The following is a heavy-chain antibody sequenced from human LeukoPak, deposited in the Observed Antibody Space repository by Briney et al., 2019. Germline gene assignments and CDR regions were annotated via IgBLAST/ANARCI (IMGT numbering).Heavy chain of an antibody. CDR2: MNTNSGNS. V-gene: IGHV1-8*01. Sequence: ASVKVSCKASGYTFTNYDINWVRQATGQGLEWMGYMNTNSGNSAYAQKFKGGVTITTDASISTAYMELSGLRSEDTALYYCAREGLDYWGQGTLVTVSS. CDR3: AREGLDY. J-gene: IGHJ4*02. CDR1: GYTFTNYD.